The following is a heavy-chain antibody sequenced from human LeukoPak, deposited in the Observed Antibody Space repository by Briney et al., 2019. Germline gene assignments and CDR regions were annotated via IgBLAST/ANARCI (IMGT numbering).Heavy chain of an antibody. CDR1: GGSISSYY. CDR3: ARDILVGAMTFDI. D-gene: IGHD1-26*01. Sequence: SETLSLTCTVSGGSISSYYWSWIRQPPGKGLEWIGYIYYSGSTNYNPSLKSRVTISVGTSKNQFSLKLSSVTAADTAVYYCARDILVGAMTFDIWGQGTMVTVSS. J-gene: IGHJ3*02. V-gene: IGHV4-59*01. CDR2: IYYSGST.